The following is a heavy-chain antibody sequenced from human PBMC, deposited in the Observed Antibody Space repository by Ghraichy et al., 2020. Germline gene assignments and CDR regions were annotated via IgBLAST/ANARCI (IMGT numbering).Heavy chain of an antibody. CDR2: TRNKANSYTT. Sequence: GGSLRLSCAASGFTFSDHYMDWVRQAPGKGLEWVGRTRNKANSYTTEYAASVKGRFTISRDDSKNSLYLQMNSLKTEDTAVYYCAREGDYGDYLYYFDYWGQGTLVTVSS. D-gene: IGHD4-17*01. V-gene: IGHV3-72*01. CDR3: AREGDYGDYLYYFDY. CDR1: GFTFSDHY. J-gene: IGHJ4*02.